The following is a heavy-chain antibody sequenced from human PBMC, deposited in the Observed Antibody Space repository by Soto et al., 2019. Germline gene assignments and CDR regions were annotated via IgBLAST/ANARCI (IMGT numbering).Heavy chain of an antibody. V-gene: IGHV4-30-4*01. CDR3: ARSTYCNGGSCMLRHSWFDP. Sequence: QVQLQESGPGLVKPSQTLSLTCTVSGGSISSDDYYWSWIRQPPGKGLEWIGYIYNSGDTYYKLSLESRLTISVDTSKNQFSLKLSSVTAADTAVYYCARSTYCNGGSCMLRHSWFDPWGQGTLVTVSS. CDR1: GGSISSDDYY. J-gene: IGHJ5*02. D-gene: IGHD2-15*01. CDR2: IYNSGDT.